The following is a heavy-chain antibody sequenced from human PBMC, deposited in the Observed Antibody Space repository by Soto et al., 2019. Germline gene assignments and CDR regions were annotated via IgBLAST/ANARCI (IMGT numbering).Heavy chain of an antibody. V-gene: IGHV1-18*01. CDR2: ISAYNGNT. CDR1: GYTLTSYG. Sequence: ASVKVCCKDSGYTLTSYGISWVRQATGQGLEWMGWISAYNGNTNYAQKLQGRVTMTTDTSTSTAYMELRSVRSDDTAVYYCARDAPPEDYWGQGTLVTVSS. J-gene: IGHJ4*02. CDR3: ARDAPPEDY.